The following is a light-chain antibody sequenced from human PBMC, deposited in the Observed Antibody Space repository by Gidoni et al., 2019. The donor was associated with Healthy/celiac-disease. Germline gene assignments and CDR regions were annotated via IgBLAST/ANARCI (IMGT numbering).Light chain of an antibody. CDR2: DAS. Sequence: IPMTQSPSSLSASVGDRVTITCPASQDISNYLNWYQQKPGKAPKLLIYDASNLETGVPSRFSGSGSGTDFTFTISSLQPEDIATYYCQQYDNLPITFXQXTRLEIK. J-gene: IGKJ5*01. CDR3: QQYDNLPIT. CDR1: QDISNY. V-gene: IGKV1-33*01.